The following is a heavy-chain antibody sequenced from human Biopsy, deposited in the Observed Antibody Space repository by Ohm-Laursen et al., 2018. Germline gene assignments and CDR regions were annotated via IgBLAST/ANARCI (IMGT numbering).Heavy chain of an antibody. V-gene: IGHV4-34*01. J-gene: IGHJ6*02. Sequence: SQTLSLTCSVYGESFNGYYWSWIRQTPGKGLEWIGEINYSGRTNYNPSLKSRVTISADTSKNQFSLMERSVTAADTAVYYCVRGVDYYDPYHYYALDVWGQGTTVTVSS. CDR1: GESFNGYY. CDR3: VRGVDYYDPYHYYALDV. CDR2: INYSGRT. D-gene: IGHD3-22*01.